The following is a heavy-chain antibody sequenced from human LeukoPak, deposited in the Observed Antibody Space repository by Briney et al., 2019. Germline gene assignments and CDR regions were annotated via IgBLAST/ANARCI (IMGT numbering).Heavy chain of an antibody. V-gene: IGHV3-33*01. J-gene: IGHJ3*02. CDR3: ARDRPPYYYDSSGLNDDAFDI. D-gene: IGHD3-22*01. CDR1: GFTFSSYG. CDR2: IWYDGSNK. Sequence: GGSLRLSCAASGFTFSSYGMHWVRQAPGKGLEWVAVIWYDGSNKYYADSVEGRFTISRDNSKNTLYLQMNSLRAEDTAVYYCARDRPPYYYDSSGLNDDAFDIWGQGTMVTVSS.